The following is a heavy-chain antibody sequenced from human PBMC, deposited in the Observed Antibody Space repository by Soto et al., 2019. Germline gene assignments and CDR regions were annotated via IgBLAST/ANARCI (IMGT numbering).Heavy chain of an antibody. J-gene: IGHJ4*02. V-gene: IGHV3-23*01. Sequence: PGGSLRLSCAASGFTFSSYAMSWVRQAPGKGLERVSAISGSGGSTYYADSVKGRFTISRDNSKNTLYLQMNSLRAEDTAVYYCAKGGQRDYDFWSGYPTDPFDYWGQGALVTVSS. CDR2: ISGSGGST. D-gene: IGHD3-3*01. CDR1: GFTFSSYA. CDR3: AKGGQRDYDFWSGYPTDPFDY.